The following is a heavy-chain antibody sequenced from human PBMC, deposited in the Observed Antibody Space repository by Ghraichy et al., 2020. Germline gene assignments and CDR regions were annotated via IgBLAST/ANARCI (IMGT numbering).Heavy chain of an antibody. Sequence: GGSLRLSCAVSGFTFSGFAMSWVRQAPGKGLEWVSSMSGSDGSTSYADSVKGRFTISRDKSKNTVYLQMHSLRADDTALYYFAKDYSYDSSGSFNFLDSNAFDIWGRGTMVAVSS. CDR1: GFTFSGFA. CDR3: AKDYSYDSSGSFNFLDSNAFDI. D-gene: IGHD3-22*01. V-gene: IGHV3-23*01. J-gene: IGHJ3*02. CDR2: MSGSDGST.